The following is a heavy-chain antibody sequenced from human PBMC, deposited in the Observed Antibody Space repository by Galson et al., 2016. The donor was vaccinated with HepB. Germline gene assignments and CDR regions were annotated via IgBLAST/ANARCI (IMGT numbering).Heavy chain of an antibody. CDR3: ARDRLAAAASLVAFDL. D-gene: IGHD6-13*01. J-gene: IGHJ3*01. Sequence: ETLSLTCSVSGGSINSYYWSWIRQPTGKGLEWIAYIDHSGNIKYNPSLKSRVTLSVDTSRNQFSLKLSSVTAADTAVYYCARDRLAAAASLVAFDLWGQGTMVTVSS. CDR2: IDHSGNI. V-gene: IGHV4-59*01. CDR1: GGSINSYY.